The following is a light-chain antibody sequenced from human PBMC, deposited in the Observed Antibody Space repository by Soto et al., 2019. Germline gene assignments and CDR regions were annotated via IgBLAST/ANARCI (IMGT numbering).Light chain of an antibody. CDR3: QSFDSSRGNYYV. CDR1: NSNIGAGFD. CDR2: GNI. V-gene: IGLV1-40*01. Sequence: QSVLTQPPSVSGAPGQRVTISCTGSNSNIGAGFDVHWYQQFPGRAPKLLIFGNINRPSGAPDRFSGSKSGTSASLAITGLQAEDEADYYCQSFDSSRGNYYVFGTGTKLTVL. J-gene: IGLJ1*01.